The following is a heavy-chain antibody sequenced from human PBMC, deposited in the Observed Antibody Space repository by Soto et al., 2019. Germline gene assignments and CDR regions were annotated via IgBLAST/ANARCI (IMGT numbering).Heavy chain of an antibody. CDR1: GFTFSSYA. V-gene: IGHV3-23*01. Sequence: GGSLRLSCAASGFTFSSYAMSWVRQAPGKGLEWVSAISGSGGSTYYADSVKGRFTISRDNSKNTLYLQMNSLRAEDTAVYYCAQTRRGIAVAGPDDAFDIWGQGTMVTVSS. D-gene: IGHD6-19*01. CDR2: ISGSGGST. J-gene: IGHJ3*02. CDR3: AQTRRGIAVAGPDDAFDI.